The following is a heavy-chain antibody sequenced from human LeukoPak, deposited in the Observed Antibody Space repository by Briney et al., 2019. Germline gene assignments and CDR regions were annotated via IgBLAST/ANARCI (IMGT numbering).Heavy chain of an antibody. CDR2: IYPSGST. CDR3: ARVHNSKFDY. CDR1: GGSISSGNYY. D-gene: IGHD6-13*01. Sequence: SETLSLTCTVSGGSISSGNYYLSWIRQPAGKGLEWIGRIYPSGSTNCNPSLKSRVTISVDTSKNQFSLKLSSVTAADTAVYYCARVHNSKFDYWGQGTLVTVSS. V-gene: IGHV4-61*02. J-gene: IGHJ4*02.